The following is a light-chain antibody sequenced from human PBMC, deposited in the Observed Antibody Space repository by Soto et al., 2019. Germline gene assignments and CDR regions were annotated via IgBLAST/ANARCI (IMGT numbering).Light chain of an antibody. Sequence: QSALAQPASVSGSPGQSITISCPGTSSNVGGYNFVSWYQQHPGNAPKLMIYDVSDRPSGVSDRFSGSKSGNTASLTISGLQAEDEADYYCTSSTSSTTNVFGNGTKVTVL. CDR3: TSSTSSTTNV. J-gene: IGLJ1*01. CDR1: SSNVGGYNF. CDR2: DVS. V-gene: IGLV2-14*03.